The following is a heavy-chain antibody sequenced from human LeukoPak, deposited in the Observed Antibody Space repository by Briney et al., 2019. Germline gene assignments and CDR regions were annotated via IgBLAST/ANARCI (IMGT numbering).Heavy chain of an antibody. J-gene: IGHJ4*02. CDR1: GYSISRGYY. V-gene: IGHV4-38-2*02. CDR2: IYHSGSI. CDR3: ARDAVDTIRYSYGLFDY. Sequence: SETLSLTCTVSGYSISRGYYWGWIRQLPGKGLKWFGRIYHSGSIYYTPSLKSRVTISVDTSENQFSLKLSSVTAADTALYYCARDAVDTIRYSYGLFDYWGQGTLVTFSS. D-gene: IGHD5-18*01.